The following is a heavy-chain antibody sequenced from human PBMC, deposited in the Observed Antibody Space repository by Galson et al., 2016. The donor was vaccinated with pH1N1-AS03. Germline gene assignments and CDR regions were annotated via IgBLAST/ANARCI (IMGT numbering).Heavy chain of an antibody. D-gene: IGHD3-16*01. CDR1: GFSLDLYA. CDR3: TKDLVPGGADV. J-gene: IGHJ6*02. CDR2: FSLDSDWI. Sequence: LRLSCAVSGFSLDLYAMHWVRQIPGKGLEWVSGFSLDSDWIGYADSVKGRFTVSRDKDKNSLYLEMNNLRTEDTALYYCTKDLVPGGADVWGQGTTGTVSS. V-gene: IGHV3-9*01.